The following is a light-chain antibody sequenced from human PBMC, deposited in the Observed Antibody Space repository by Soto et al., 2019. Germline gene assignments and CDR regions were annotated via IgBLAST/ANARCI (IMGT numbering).Light chain of an antibody. CDR1: SSDVGAYNY. CDR2: EVS. V-gene: IGLV2-14*01. Sequence: QSVLTQPASVSGSPGQWITISCTGTSSDVGAYNYVSWYQQHPGKAPKLMIYEVSNRPSRVSNRFSGSKSGNTASLTISGLQAEDEADYYCSSYTSSSTFVVFGGGTKLTVL. J-gene: IGLJ2*01. CDR3: SSYTSSSTFVV.